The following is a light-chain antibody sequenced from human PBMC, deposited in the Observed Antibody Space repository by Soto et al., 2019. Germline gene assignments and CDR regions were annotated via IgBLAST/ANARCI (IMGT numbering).Light chain of an antibody. V-gene: IGKV1-9*01. CDR1: QVISTS. J-gene: IGKJ1*01. CDR3: QQYNSYS. CDR2: AAS. Sequence: DIQLTQSPSFLSPSIGESVTITCRASQVISTSLAWYQVKPGKAPKLLIYAASTLESGVPSRFSATVSGTEFSLTITSLQPEDFATYYCQQYNSYSFGQGTRWIS.